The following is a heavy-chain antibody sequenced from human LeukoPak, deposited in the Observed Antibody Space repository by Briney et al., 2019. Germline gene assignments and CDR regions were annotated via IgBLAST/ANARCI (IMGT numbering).Heavy chain of an antibody. CDR3: AREHAGWYSLDY. Sequence: GASAKVSCKASGYTFTSYGISWVRQAPGQGLEWMGWISAYNGNTNYAQKLQGRVTMTTDTSTSTAYMELRCLRSDDTAVYYCAREHAGWYSLDYWGQGTLVTVSS. CDR1: GYTFTSYG. V-gene: IGHV1-18*01. D-gene: IGHD6-19*01. J-gene: IGHJ4*02. CDR2: ISAYNGNT.